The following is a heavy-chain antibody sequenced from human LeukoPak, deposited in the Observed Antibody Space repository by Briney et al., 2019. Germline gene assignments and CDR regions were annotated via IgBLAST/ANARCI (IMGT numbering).Heavy chain of an antibody. V-gene: IGHV2-5*02. D-gene: IGHD2-15*01. CDR2: IYWDDDK. J-gene: IGHJ1*01. CDR1: GFSLSTSGVG. CDR3: AHSFRLYCSGGSCSLYFQH. Sequence: SGPTLVNPTQTLTLTCTFSGFSLSTSGVGVGWIRQPPGKALEWLALIYWDDDKRYSPSLKSRLTITKDTSKNQVVLTMTNMDPVDTATYYCAHSFRLYCSGGSCSLYFQHWGQGTLVTVSS.